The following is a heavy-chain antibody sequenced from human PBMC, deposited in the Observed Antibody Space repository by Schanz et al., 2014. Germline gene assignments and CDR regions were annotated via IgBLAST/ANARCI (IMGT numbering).Heavy chain of an antibody. Sequence: EVHLVESGGGLVQPGGSLRLSCAASGITFSSYAMSWVRQAPGKGPEWVANIKHDGSVKDYVDSVEGRFTISRDNSKNTLYLQMNSLRAEDTAVYYCANNWNLDYWGQGTLVTVSS. J-gene: IGHJ4*02. CDR1: GITFSSYA. CDR3: ANNWNLDY. CDR2: IKHDGSVK. D-gene: IGHD1-20*01. V-gene: IGHV3-7*03.